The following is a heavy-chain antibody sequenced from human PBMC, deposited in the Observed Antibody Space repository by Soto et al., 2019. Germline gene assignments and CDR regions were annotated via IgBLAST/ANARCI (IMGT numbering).Heavy chain of an antibody. V-gene: IGHV3-33*01. CDR2: IWYDGSNK. J-gene: IGHJ4*02. CDR3: AGVPGPNTNFDY. Sequence: GGSLRLSCAASGFTFSSYGMHWVRQAPGKGLEWVAVIWYDGSNKYYADSVKGRFTISRDNSKNTLYLQMNSLRAEDTAVYYCAGVPGPNTNFDYRGQGTLVTVSS. CDR1: GFTFSSYG. D-gene: IGHD3-3*01.